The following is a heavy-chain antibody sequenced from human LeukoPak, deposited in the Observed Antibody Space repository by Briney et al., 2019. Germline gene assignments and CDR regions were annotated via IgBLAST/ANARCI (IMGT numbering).Heavy chain of an antibody. V-gene: IGHV3-49*04. Sequence: GGSLRLSCAASGFTFINYAMNWVRQAPGKGLEWVGFIRSKDYGGTTEYAASVKGRFSISRDDSKSIAYLQMNSLKTEDTAIYYCTSGYCSSTSCYGLDYWGQGTLVTVSS. CDR1: GFTFINYA. J-gene: IGHJ4*02. D-gene: IGHD2-2*03. CDR2: IRSKDYGGTT. CDR3: TSGYCSSTSCYGLDY.